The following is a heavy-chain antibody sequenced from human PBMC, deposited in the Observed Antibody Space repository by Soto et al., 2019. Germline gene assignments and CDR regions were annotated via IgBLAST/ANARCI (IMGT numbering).Heavy chain of an antibody. J-gene: IGHJ1*01. D-gene: IGHD3-22*01. Sequence: ASVKVSCKASGYTFTSYGISWVRQAPGQGLEWMGWISAYNGNTNYAQKLQGRVTMITDTSTSTAYMELRSLRSDDTAIYYCARTFYDSVVTPPSELHLWGQGALVTVSS. V-gene: IGHV1-18*01. CDR3: ARTFYDSVVTPPSELHL. CDR2: ISAYNGNT. CDR1: GYTFTSYG.